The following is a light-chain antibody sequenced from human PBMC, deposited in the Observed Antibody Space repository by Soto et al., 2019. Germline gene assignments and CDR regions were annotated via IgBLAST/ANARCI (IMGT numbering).Light chain of an antibody. Sequence: QSVPTQPASVSGSPGQSITISCTGTSNDVGGYNYVSWYQQHPGKAPKLMIYDVSNRPSGVSNRFSGSKSGNTASLTISGLQAEDEADYYCSSYTSSSSGVFGTGTKVTVL. CDR2: DVS. V-gene: IGLV2-14*01. CDR3: SSYTSSSSGV. J-gene: IGLJ1*01. CDR1: SNDVGGYNY.